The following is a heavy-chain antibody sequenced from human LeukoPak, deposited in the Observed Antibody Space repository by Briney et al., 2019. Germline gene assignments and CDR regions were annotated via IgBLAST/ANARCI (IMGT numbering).Heavy chain of an antibody. V-gene: IGHV3-21*01. J-gene: IGHJ3*02. D-gene: IGHD6-13*01. CDR2: ISSSSSYI. Sequence: GGSLRLSCAASGFTLSSYSMNWVRQAPGKGLEWVSSISSSSSYIYYADSVKGRFTISRDNAKNSLYLQMNSLRAEDTAVYYCAIPISSMRAFDIWGQGTMVTVSS. CDR1: GFTLSSYS. CDR3: AIPISSMRAFDI.